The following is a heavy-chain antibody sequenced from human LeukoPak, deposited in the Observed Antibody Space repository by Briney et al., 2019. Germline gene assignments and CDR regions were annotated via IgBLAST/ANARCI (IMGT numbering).Heavy chain of an antibody. CDR3: ARDSGYNAFDY. V-gene: IGHV3-7*05. CDR1: GFTFSNYL. CDR2: IKQDGSEK. J-gene: IGHJ4*02. D-gene: IGHD5-12*01. Sequence: GGSLRLSCAASGFTFSNYLMTWVRQAPGKGLEWVAKIKQDGSEKYYVDSVKGRFTISRDNAKNSLYLQMNSLGAEDTAMYYCARDSGYNAFDYWGQGTLVSVSS.